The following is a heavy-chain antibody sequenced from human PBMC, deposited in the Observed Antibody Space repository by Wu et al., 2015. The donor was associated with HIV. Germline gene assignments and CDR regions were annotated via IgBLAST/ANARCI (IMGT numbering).Heavy chain of an antibody. CDR3: ARDKKVGGYGMDV. J-gene: IGHJ6*02. V-gene: IGHV1-69*05. Sequence: QVQLVQSGAEVKKPGSSVKVSCKASGDTFNIFAINWLRQAPGQGLEWMGGIIPIFGTANYAQKFQGRVTITTDESTSTAYMELSSLRSEDTAVYYCARDKKVGGYGMDVWGQGTTVTVSS. CDR1: GDTFNIFA. CDR2: IIPIFGTA.